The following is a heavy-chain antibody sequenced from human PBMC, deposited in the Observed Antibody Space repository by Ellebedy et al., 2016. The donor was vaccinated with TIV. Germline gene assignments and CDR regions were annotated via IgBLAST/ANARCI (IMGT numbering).Heavy chain of an antibody. D-gene: IGHD1-26*01. CDR1: GGSISSSSYH. J-gene: IGHJ3*02. CDR3: ARLVGPTGAFDI. V-gene: IGHV4-39*07. CDR2: FHYSGST. Sequence: MPSETLSLTCTVSGGSISSSSYHWGWIRQPPGKGLEWIGIFHYSGSTHYNPSLKSRVTISVDTSKNQFSLKLSSVTAADTAVYYCARLVGPTGAFDIWGQGTMVTVSS.